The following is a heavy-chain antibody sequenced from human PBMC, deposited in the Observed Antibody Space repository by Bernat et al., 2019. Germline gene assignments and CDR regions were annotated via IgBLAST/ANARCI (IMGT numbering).Heavy chain of an antibody. CDR3: AKDWGY. D-gene: IGHD3-16*01. CDR1: GFTFSSYG. CDR2: IWYDGSNE. Sequence: QVQLVESGGGVVQPGRSLRLSCAASGFTFSSYGMHWVRQAPGKGLEWVAVIWYDGSNEYYADSVKGRFTISRDNSNNTLYLQMNSLRVEDTALYYCAKDWGYWGQGTLVTVSS. V-gene: IGHV3-33*06. J-gene: IGHJ4*02.